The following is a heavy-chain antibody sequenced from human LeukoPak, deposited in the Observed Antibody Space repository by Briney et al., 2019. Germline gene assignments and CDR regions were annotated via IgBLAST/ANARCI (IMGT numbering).Heavy chain of an antibody. CDR2: ISTVGSTI. D-gene: IGHD4-11*01. Sequence: GGSLRPSCAASGFTFSSYSMKWVRQAPGEGLEWVSYISTVGSTIHYADSVKGRFTISRDNAKNSLYLQMSNLRAEDTAVYYCARESEHDSIDAFDIWGQGTMVTVSS. V-gene: IGHV3-48*01. CDR3: ARESEHDSIDAFDI. CDR1: GFTFSSYS. J-gene: IGHJ3*02.